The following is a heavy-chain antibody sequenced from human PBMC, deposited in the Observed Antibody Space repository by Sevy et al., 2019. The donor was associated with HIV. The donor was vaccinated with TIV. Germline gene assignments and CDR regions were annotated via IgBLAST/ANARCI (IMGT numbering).Heavy chain of an antibody. CDR3: ARVLGGSGPADS. D-gene: IGHD3-16*01. CDR1: GFTFSSYS. J-gene: IGHJ5*01. V-gene: IGHV3-21*01. Sequence: GGSLRLSCAASGFTFSSYSMNWVRQAPGKGLEWVSSISSSSSYIYYADSVKGRFTISRDNAKNSLYLQMNSLRAEDTAVYYCARVLGGSGPADSWGQGTLVTVSS. CDR2: ISSSSSYI.